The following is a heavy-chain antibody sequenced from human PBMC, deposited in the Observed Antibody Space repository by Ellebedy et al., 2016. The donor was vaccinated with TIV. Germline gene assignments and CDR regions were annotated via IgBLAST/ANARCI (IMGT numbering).Heavy chain of an antibody. CDR2: ISSSSSYT. CDR3: ARDEEGGSIGRGSFDY. D-gene: IGHD2-15*01. V-gene: IGHV3-11*06. Sequence: GGSLRLSXAASGFTFSDYYMSWIRQAPGKGLEWVSYISSSSSYTNYADSVKGRFTISRDNAKRSLYLQMNSLRAEDTAIYYCARDEEGGSIGRGSFDYWGQGTLVTVSS. CDR1: GFTFSDYY. J-gene: IGHJ4*02.